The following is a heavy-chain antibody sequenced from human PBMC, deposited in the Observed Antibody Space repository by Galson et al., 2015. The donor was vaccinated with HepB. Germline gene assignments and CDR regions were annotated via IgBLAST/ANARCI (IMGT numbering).Heavy chain of an antibody. V-gene: IGHV4-39*01. CDR3: ARHESESKTYAADN. D-gene: IGHD2-2*01. Sequence: LSLTCTVSGSSISSSSYYWGWLRQPPGKGLEWIGSFYYTGNTHYNPSLKSRVTISGDTSKNQFSLKLNSVTAADTAVYYCARHESESKTYAADNWGQGTLVTVSS. CDR1: GSSISSSSYY. CDR2: FYYTGNT. J-gene: IGHJ4*02.